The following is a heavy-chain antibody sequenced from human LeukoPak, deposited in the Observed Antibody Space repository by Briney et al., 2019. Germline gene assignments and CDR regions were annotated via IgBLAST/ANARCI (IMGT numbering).Heavy chain of an antibody. J-gene: IGHJ4*02. CDR2: IYYSGST. D-gene: IGHD2-2*01. CDR1: GGSISSYY. CDR3: ARAAAISNFDS. Sequence: SETLSLTCTVSGGSISSYYWSWIRQPPGKGLEWIGYIYYSGSTNYNPSLKSRVTISVDTSKNQFSLKLSSVTAADTAVYYCARAAAISNFDSWGQGTLVTVSS. V-gene: IGHV4-59*01.